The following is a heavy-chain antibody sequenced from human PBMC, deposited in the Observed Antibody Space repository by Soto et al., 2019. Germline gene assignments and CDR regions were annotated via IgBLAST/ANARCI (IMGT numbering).Heavy chain of an antibody. D-gene: IGHD5-18*01. CDR2: ISSSGSTI. J-gene: IGHJ4*02. V-gene: IGHV3-48*03. CDR3: ARILRYSYGYSFYY. CDR1: GFTFSSYE. Sequence: EVQLVESGGGLVQPGGSLRLSCAASGFTFSSYEMNWVRQAPGKGLEWASYISSSGSTIYYADSVKGRFTISRDNAKNSLYLQMNNLRAQDTAVYYCARILRYSYGYSFYYRGQGNLVTVSS.